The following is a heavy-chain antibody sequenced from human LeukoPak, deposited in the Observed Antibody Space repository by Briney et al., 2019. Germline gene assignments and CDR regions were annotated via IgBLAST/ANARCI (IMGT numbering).Heavy chain of an antibody. D-gene: IGHD4-23*01. Sequence: SETLSLTCTVSGGSISSNNWWSWVRQAPGKGLEWIGEIYNSGSTNYNPSLKSRVTISVDKSKNQFSLRLSSVTAADTAVYYCARSGNSWYFDLWGRGTLVTVSS. V-gene: IGHV4-4*02. CDR1: GGSISSNNW. CDR3: ARSGNSWYFDL. J-gene: IGHJ2*01. CDR2: IYNSGST.